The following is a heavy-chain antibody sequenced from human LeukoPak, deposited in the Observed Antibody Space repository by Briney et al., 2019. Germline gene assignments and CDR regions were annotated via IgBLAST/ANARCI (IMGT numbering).Heavy chain of an antibody. CDR1: GFTFRNYW. CDR3: PGGFGHNWSPFEN. V-gene: IGHV3-74*01. Sequence: GGSLRLSCAASGFTFRNYWMHWVRQAPGKGLVWVSRINGDGSDISYADFVKGRSTISRDNAKNTLSLQMDSLTDDDTALYYCPGGFGHNWSPFENWGQGTLVPVSS. D-gene: IGHD1-1*01. CDR2: INGDGSDI. J-gene: IGHJ4*02.